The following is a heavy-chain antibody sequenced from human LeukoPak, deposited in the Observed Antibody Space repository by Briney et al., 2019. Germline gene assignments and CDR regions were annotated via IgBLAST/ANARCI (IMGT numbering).Heavy chain of an antibody. CDR1: DGSINNYY. CDR2: IYYSGST. J-gene: IGHJ3*02. Sequence: PSETLSLTCTVSDGSINNYYWSWIRQPPGKGLEWIGYIYYSGSTNYNPSLKSRVTISLDTSKNQFPVKLSSVTAADTAVYYCAREEAAAGTAFDIWGQGTMVTVSS. D-gene: IGHD6-13*01. V-gene: IGHV4-59*12. CDR3: AREEAAAGTAFDI.